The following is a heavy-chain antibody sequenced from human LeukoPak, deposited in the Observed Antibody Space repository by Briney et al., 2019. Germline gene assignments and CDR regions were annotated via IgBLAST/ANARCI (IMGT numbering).Heavy chain of an antibody. D-gene: IGHD6-13*01. CDR3: ARGLTGYSSSWYGDAFDI. Sequence: GGSLRLSCAASGFTFSRYRVHCVRHAPGEGLEWVSSICSSISYIYDVDSVKGRFTISRDNAKTSLNLQMNSLRAEETGVYYCARGLTGYSSSWYGDAFDIWGQGTMVTVSS. V-gene: IGHV3-21*01. CDR1: GFTFSRYR. J-gene: IGHJ3*02. CDR2: ICSSISYI.